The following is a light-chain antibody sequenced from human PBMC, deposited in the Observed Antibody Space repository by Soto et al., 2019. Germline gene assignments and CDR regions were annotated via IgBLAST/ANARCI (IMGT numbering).Light chain of an antibody. CDR1: QDISSF. J-gene: IGKJ5*01. V-gene: IGKV1-12*02. CDR3: QQANNFTLA. CDR2: AAI. Sequence: DIQMTQSPSSVSAAVGDRVTITCRASQDISSFLAWYQQKPGKAPKLLIYAAISLQSGVPSRFSGSGSGTGFTLTINSLQPEDLATYYCQQANNFTLAFGQGTRLEIK.